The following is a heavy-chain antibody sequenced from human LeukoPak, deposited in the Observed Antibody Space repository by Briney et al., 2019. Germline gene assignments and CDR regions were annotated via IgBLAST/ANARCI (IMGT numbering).Heavy chain of an antibody. D-gene: IGHD6-13*01. J-gene: IGHJ6*03. CDR2: IYHSGST. V-gene: IGHV4-38-2*02. CDR1: GYSISSGYY. CDR3: ARALTYSSSWYVYYYYMDV. Sequence: SETLSLTCTVSGYSISSGYYWGWIRQPPGKGLEWIGSIYHSGSTYYNPSLKSRVTISVDTSKNQFSLKLSSVTAADTAVYYCARALTYSSSWYVYYYYMDVWGKGTTVTISS.